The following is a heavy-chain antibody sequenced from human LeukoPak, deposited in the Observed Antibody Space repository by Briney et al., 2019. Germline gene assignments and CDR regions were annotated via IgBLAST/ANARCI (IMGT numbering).Heavy chain of an antibody. CDR2: ISGSGGST. D-gene: IGHD6-19*01. J-gene: IGHJ3*02. V-gene: IGHV3-23*01. Sequence: PGRSLRLSCAASGFTFSSYAMSWVRQAPGKGLEWVSAISGSGGSTYYADSVKGRFTISRDNSKNTLYLQMNSLRAEDTAVYYCAKEMYSSGWYGTDAFDIWGQGTMVTVSS. CDR3: AKEMYSSGWYGTDAFDI. CDR1: GFTFSSYA.